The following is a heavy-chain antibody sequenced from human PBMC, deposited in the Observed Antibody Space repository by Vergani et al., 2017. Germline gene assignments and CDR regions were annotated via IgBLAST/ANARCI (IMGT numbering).Heavy chain of an antibody. CDR1: GGSISSSSYY. CDR2: IYYSGST. J-gene: IGHJ5*02. V-gene: IGHV4-39*07. Sequence: QLQLQESGPGLVKPSETLSLTCTVSGGSISSSSYYWGWIRQPPGKGLEWIGSIYYSGSTNYNPSLKSRVTISVDTSKNQFSLKLSSVTAADTAVYYWARARFGGYYDSSGPYENWFDPWGQGTLVTVSS. CDR3: ARARFGGYYDSSGPYENWFDP. D-gene: IGHD3-22*01.